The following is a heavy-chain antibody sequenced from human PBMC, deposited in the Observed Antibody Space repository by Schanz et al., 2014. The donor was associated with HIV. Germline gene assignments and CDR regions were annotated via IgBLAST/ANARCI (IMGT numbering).Heavy chain of an antibody. CDR2: IIPIFGTT. Sequence: QVQLVQSGAEVQKPGASVKVSCKASGYTFTGYYMHWVRQAPGQGLEWMGGIIPIFGTTNYAQKFQGRVTITADESTSTAYMELSSLRSEDTAVYYCASHGEGITMIVVVNGGYYGMDVWGQGTTVTVSS. J-gene: IGHJ6*02. CDR1: GYTFTGYY. CDR3: ASHGEGITMIVVVNGGYYGMDV. V-gene: IGHV1-69*01. D-gene: IGHD3-22*01.